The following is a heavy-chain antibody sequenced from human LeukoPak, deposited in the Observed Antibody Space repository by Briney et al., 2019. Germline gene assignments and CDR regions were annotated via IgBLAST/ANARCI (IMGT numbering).Heavy chain of an antibody. V-gene: IGHV3-23*01. CDR2: ISDSGGRT. CDR3: ARAERPNCSSTSCNYYYYYYMDV. J-gene: IGHJ6*03. Sequence: GGSLRLSCAVSGITLSNYGMSWVRQTPGKGLEWVAGISDSGGRTNYADSVKGRFTISRDNPKNSLYLQMNSLRAEDTAVYYCARAERPNCSSTSCNYYYYYYMDVWGKGTTVTVSS. CDR1: GITLSNYG. D-gene: IGHD2-2*01.